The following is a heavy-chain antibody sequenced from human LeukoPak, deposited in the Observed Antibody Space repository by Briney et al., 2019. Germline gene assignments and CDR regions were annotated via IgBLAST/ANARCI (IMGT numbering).Heavy chain of an antibody. D-gene: IGHD4-17*01. Sequence: PGGSLRLSCEASGFTFSNYNMNWVRQAPGQRLEWVSSITSSSSYVFYADSVKGRFTISRDNAQNSLYLQMNSLRAEDTAVYYCARITWVTTPPNYYYYYYYMDVWGKGTTVTVSS. CDR3: ARITWVTTPPNYYYYYYYMDV. J-gene: IGHJ6*03. V-gene: IGHV3-21*04. CDR1: GFTFSNYN. CDR2: ITSSSSYV.